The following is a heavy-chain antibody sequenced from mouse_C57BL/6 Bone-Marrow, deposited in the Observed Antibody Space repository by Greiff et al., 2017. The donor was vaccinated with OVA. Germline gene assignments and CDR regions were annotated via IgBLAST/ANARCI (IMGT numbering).Heavy chain of an antibody. CDR1: GYTFTSYW. CDR3: AMRVSSPYAMDY. Sequence: VKLVESGAELVRPGASVKVSCKASGYTFTSYWMHWVKQRPGQGLEWIGRIHPSDSDTNYNQKFKGKATLTVDKSSSTAYMQLSSLTSEDSAVYYCAMRVSSPYAMDYWGQGTSVTVSS. V-gene: IGHV1-74*01. J-gene: IGHJ4*01. D-gene: IGHD1-1*01. CDR2: IHPSDSDT.